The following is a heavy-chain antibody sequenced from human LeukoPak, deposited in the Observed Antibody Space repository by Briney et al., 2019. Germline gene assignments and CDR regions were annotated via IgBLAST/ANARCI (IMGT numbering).Heavy chain of an antibody. CDR1: GGSISSGSYY. V-gene: IGHV4-61*02. CDR2: IYTSGST. Sequence: NPSQTLSLTCTVSGGSISSGSYYWSWIRQPAGKGLEWIGRIYTSGSTNYNPSLKSRVTISVDTSKNQFSLKLSSVTAADTAVYYCARDSMVRGVRPNYYYYMDVWGKGTTVTVSS. CDR3: ARDSMVRGVRPNYYYYMDV. D-gene: IGHD3-10*01. J-gene: IGHJ6*03.